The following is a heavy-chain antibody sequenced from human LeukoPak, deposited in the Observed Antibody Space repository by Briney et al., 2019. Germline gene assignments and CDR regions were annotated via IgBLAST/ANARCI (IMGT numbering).Heavy chain of an antibody. CDR3: AREFQEYSYGAAGY. Sequence: PGGSLRLSCAASGFTFSSYEMNWVRQAPGKGLEWVSYISSSGSTIYYADSVKGRLTISRDNAKNSLYLQMNSLRAEDTAVYYCAREFQEYSYGAAGYWGQGTLVTVSS. CDR2: ISSSGSTI. J-gene: IGHJ4*02. V-gene: IGHV3-48*03. D-gene: IGHD5-18*01. CDR1: GFTFSSYE.